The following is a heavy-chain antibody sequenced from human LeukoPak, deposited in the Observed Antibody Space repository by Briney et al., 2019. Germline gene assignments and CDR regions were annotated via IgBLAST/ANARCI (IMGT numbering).Heavy chain of an antibody. CDR2: IYWDDDK. J-gene: IGHJ4*02. D-gene: IGHD1-26*01. CDR3: AHLLGPTPFDY. Sequence: SGPTLVNPTQTLTLICTFSGFSLSTSGVGVGWIRQPPGKALEWLALIYWDDDKRYSPSLKSRLTIIKDTSKNQVLLTMTSMDPVDTATYYCAHLLGPTPFDYWGQGTLVTVSS. CDR1: GFSLSTSGVG. V-gene: IGHV2-5*02.